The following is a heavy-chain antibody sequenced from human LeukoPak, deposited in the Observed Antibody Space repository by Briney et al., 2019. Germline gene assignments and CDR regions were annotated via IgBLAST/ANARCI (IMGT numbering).Heavy chain of an antibody. D-gene: IGHD3-3*01. CDR3: ARGSEYCDFWSGYSSPFDY. CDR1: GGSFSGYY. J-gene: IGHJ4*02. Sequence: PSETLSLTCAVYGGSFSGYYWSWIRQPPGKGLESIGEINHSGSTNYNPSLKSRVTISVDTSKNQFSLKLSSVTAADTAVYYCARGSEYCDFWSGYSSPFDYWGQGTLVTVSS. V-gene: IGHV4-34*01. CDR2: INHSGST.